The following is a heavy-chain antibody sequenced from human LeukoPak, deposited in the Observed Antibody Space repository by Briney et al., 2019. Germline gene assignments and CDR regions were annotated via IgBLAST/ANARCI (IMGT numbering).Heavy chain of an antibody. Sequence: PGGSLRLSCAASGSTFSNHWIHWVRQAPGKGLVWVSRIDERGSNAMYADSVKGRFSTSRDNAKNTVNLQMNSLRAEDTGVYYCIRDEALWRLDYWGQGTLVTVSS. CDR1: GSTFSNHW. CDR2: IDERGSNA. CDR3: IRDEALWRLDY. D-gene: IGHD2-21*01. V-gene: IGHV3-74*03. J-gene: IGHJ4*02.